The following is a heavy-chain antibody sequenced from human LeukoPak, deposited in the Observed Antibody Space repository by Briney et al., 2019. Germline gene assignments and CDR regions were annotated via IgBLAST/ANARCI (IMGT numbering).Heavy chain of an antibody. D-gene: IGHD6-19*01. V-gene: IGHV3-21*01. CDR2: ISSSSSYI. J-gene: IGHJ2*01. CDR3: ARAGPRGSSGWSHWYFDL. Sequence: GGSLRLSCAVSGFTFSSYSMNWVRQAPGTGLEWVSSISSSSSYIYYADSVKSRFTISRDNAKNSLYLQMNSLRAEDTAVYYCARAGPRGSSGWSHWYFDLWGRGTLVTVSS. CDR1: GFTFSSYS.